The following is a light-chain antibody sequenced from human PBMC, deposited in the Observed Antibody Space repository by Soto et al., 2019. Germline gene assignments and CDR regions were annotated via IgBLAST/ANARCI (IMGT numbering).Light chain of an antibody. CDR1: SSNIGNNY. J-gene: IGLJ3*02. CDR2: DNN. Sequence: VLTQPPSVSAAPGQKVTISCSASSSNIGNNYVSWYQQLPGTAPKLLIYDNNKRPSGIPDRFSGSKSGTSATLGITGLQTGDEADYYCGTWDSSLSVWVFGGGTKLTVL. CDR3: GTWDSSLSVWV. V-gene: IGLV1-51*01.